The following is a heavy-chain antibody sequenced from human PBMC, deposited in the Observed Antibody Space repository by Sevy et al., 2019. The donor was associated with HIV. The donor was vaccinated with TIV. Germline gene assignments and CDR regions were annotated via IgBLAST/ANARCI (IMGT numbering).Heavy chain of an antibody. J-gene: IGHJ4*02. CDR1: GFIFSDSS. V-gene: IGHV3-73*01. D-gene: IGHD3-3*01. CDR2: IRSKADTYAT. Sequence: GSLRLSCAASGFIFSDSSIHWVRQAPGKGLEWLGHIRSKADTYATTYAGSVKGRFTLSRDDLKNTAHLQMNTLKKEDTAVYYCTRSWIWSRTFFPDFDYWGQGTLVTVSS. CDR3: TRSWIWSRTFFPDFDY.